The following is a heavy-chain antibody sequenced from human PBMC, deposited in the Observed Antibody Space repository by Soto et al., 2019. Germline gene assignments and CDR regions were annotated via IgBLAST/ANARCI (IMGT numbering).Heavy chain of an antibody. Sequence: GESLKISCKGSGYSFTSYWISWVRQMPGKGLEWMGRIDPSDSYTNYSPSFQGHVTISADKSISTAYLQWSSLKASDTAMYYCARLRGSRTYYYYYGMDVWGQGTKVTVS. CDR2: IDPSDSYT. CDR3: ARLRGSRTYYYYYGMDV. D-gene: IGHD6-13*01. V-gene: IGHV5-10-1*01. CDR1: GYSFTSYW. J-gene: IGHJ6*02.